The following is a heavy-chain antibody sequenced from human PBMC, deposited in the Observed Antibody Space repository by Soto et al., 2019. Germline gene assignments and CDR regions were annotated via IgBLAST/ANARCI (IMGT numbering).Heavy chain of an antibody. CDR1: GGSFSGYY. V-gene: IGHV4-34*01. CDR2: INHSGST. D-gene: IGHD3-10*01. CDR3: ARGRDVLLWFGEFYPYNWFDP. J-gene: IGHJ5*02. Sequence: SETLSLTXAVYGGSFSGYYWSWIRQPPGKGLEWIGEINHSGSTNYNPSLKSRVTISVDTSKNQFSLKLSSVTAADTAVYYCARGRDVLLWFGEFYPYNWFDPWGQGTLVTVS.